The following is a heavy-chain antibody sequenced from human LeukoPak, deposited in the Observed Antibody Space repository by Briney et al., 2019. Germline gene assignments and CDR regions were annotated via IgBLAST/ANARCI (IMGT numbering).Heavy chain of an antibody. J-gene: IGHJ6*03. Sequence: PSETLSLTCTVSGGSISSSSYYWGWIRQPPGKGLEWIGSIYYSGSTYYNPSLKSRVTISVDTSKNQFSLKLSSVTAADTAVYYCARVKLLWFGGHYYYYMDVWGKGTTVTISS. CDR2: IYYSGST. D-gene: IGHD3-10*01. CDR1: GGSISSSSYY. CDR3: ARVKLLWFGGHYYYYMDV. V-gene: IGHV4-39*07.